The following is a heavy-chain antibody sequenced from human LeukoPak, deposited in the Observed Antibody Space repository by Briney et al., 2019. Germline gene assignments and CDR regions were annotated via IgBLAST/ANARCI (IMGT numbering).Heavy chain of an antibody. D-gene: IGHD3-10*01. Sequence: GGSLRLSCEASGFTFDDYAMHWVRQAPGKGLEWVSGLSWNSGSIGYADSVRCRFTISRDNAKHSLYLQMNSLRAEATALYYCVKEIAEPGGDAFEIWGQGTMVTVSS. CDR2: LSWNSGSI. V-gene: IGHV3-9*01. CDR3: VKEIAEPGGDAFEI. J-gene: IGHJ3*02. CDR1: GFTFDDYA.